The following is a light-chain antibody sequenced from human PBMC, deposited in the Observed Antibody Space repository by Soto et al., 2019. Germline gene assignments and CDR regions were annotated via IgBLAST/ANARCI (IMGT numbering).Light chain of an antibody. V-gene: IGLV2-14*01. CDR2: EVT. CDR1: TSDIAGYNY. CDR3: NSYTSASFYV. J-gene: IGLJ1*01. Sequence: QSVLAQPASVSGSPGQSITISCTGTTSDIAGYNYVSWYQQHPGKAPKLLIYEVTSRASGVSHRFSGSKSGNTASLTISGLQAEDEAEYYCNSYTSASFYVFGTGIKVTVL.